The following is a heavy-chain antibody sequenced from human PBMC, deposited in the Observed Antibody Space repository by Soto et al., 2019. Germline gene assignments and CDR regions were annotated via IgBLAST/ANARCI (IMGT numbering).Heavy chain of an antibody. CDR3: AREMSITGIYYFDE. CDR1: GFTFSSYS. V-gene: IGHV3-48*02. CDR2: ISSSSSTI. D-gene: IGHD1-20*01. J-gene: IGHJ4*02. Sequence: GGSLRLSCAASGFTFSSYSMNWVRQAPGKGLEWVSYISSSSSTIYYADSVKGRFTISRDNAKNSLYLQMNSLRDEDTAVYYCAREMSITGIYYFDEWGQGTLVTVSS.